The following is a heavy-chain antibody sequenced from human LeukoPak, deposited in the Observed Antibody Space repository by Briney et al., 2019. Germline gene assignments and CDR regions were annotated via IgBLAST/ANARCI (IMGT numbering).Heavy chain of an antibody. CDR3: ARDYCSSTSCYLDYYYYYMDV. J-gene: IGHJ6*03. CDR1: GFTFSSYS. CDR2: ISSSSYI. V-gene: IGHV3-21*01. Sequence: GGSLRLSCAASGFTFSSYSMNWVRQAPGKGLEWVSAISSSSYIYYADSVKGRFTISRDNAKNSLYLQMNSLRAEDTAVYYCARDYCSSTSCYLDYYYYYMDVWGKGTTVTVSS. D-gene: IGHD2-2*01.